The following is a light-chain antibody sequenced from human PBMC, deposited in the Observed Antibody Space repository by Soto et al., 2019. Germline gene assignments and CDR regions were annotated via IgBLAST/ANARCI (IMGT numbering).Light chain of an antibody. J-gene: IGKJ4*01. V-gene: IGKV3-15*01. Sequence: EILMTQSPATLSVSPWERATLSCRASQSVSSSYLAWYQQKPGQAPRLLIYGASTRATGIPARFSGSGSGTEFTLTFSSLQSEDSAVYYCQQYSNWPFTFGGGTKVDIK. CDR1: QSVSSSY. CDR2: GAS. CDR3: QQYSNWPFT.